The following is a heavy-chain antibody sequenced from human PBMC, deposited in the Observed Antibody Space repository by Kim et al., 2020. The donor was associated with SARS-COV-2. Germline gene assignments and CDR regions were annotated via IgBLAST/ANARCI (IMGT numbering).Heavy chain of an antibody. CDR3: ARDFYNEEGDFHGMDV. V-gene: IGHV3-33*01. Sequence: VVQAGQSLRLSCTASRFIFSNHGMHWVRQAPGKGLEWVAVIWDDGSEKYYADSVKGRFTISRDNSKNTLYLQMNILRVEDTARYFCARDFYNEEGDFHGMDVWGHGTKVTV. CDR2: IWDDGSEK. J-gene: IGHJ6*02. D-gene: IGHD1-1*01. CDR1: RFIFSNHG.